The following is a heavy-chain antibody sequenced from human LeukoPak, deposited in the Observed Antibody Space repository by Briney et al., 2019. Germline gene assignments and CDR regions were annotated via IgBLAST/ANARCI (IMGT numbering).Heavy chain of an antibody. Sequence: ASVKVSCKASGYTFTSYPVHWVRQAPGQGLEWMGIINPSGGSTNHAQKFQGRVTMTRDTSTSTVYMELSSLRSDDTAAYYCARLGYCGSTSCQWGQGTLVTVSS. CDR3: ARLGYCGSTSCQ. CDR1: GYTFTSYP. D-gene: IGHD2-2*03. J-gene: IGHJ4*02. CDR2: INPSGGST. V-gene: IGHV1-46*01.